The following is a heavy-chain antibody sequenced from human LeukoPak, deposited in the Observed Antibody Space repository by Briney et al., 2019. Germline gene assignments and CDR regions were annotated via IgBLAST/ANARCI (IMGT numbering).Heavy chain of an antibody. Sequence: GGSLRFSGASAGYTISSYAMSWVHQAPGKVLELVSATSGSGGSTYYADSVKGRFTISGDNSKNTLYLQMHRPRAEDTAVYYRAKFHPGPPYSSGWYPVFDPWGQGTLVTVSS. CDR1: GYTISSYA. J-gene: IGHJ5*02. D-gene: IGHD6-19*01. CDR2: TSGSGGST. CDR3: AKFHPGPPYSSGWYPVFDP. V-gene: IGHV3-23*01.